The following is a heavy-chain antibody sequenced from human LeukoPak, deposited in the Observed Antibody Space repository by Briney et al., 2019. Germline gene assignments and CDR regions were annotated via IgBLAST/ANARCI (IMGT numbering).Heavy chain of an antibody. D-gene: IGHD3-22*01. J-gene: IGHJ4*02. CDR3: ARSYYFDSSGYLGGFDY. Sequence: GESLKISCKTSGYSFTTNWVSWVRQMPGKGLEWMGIIYPGDSDTRYSPSFQGQVTISADKSISTVYLQWSSLKASDTAMYYCARSYYFDSSGYLGGFDYWGQGTLVTVSS. CDR1: GYSFTTNW. CDR2: IYPGDSDT. V-gene: IGHV5-51*01.